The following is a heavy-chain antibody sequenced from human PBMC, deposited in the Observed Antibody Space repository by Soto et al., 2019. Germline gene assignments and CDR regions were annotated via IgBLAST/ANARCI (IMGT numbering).Heavy chain of an antibody. D-gene: IGHD2-2*01. CDR2: IVPIFGTA. V-gene: IGHV1-69*13. CDR3: ARGLDRYCSSTSCYNWFDP. J-gene: IGHJ5*02. Sequence: GASVKVSCKASGGTFSSYAISRVRQAPGQGLEWMGGIVPIFGTANYAQKFQGRVTITADESTSTAYMELSSLRSEDTAVYYCARGLDRYCSSTSCYNWFDPWGQGTLVTVSS. CDR1: GGTFSSYA.